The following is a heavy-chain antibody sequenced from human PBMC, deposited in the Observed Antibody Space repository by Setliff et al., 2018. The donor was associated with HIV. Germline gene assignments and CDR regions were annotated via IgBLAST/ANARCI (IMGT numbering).Heavy chain of an antibody. Sequence: PGGSLRLSCANSGFTFTDYAMHWVRQAPGKGLECVAVITDDGSNKYYADSVKGRFTISRDSSKNSLYLQMNSLRAEETAVYYCARDRNYSDSSGSYHDAFDIWGQGTMVTVSS. D-gene: IGHD3-22*01. V-gene: IGHV3-30*07. CDR1: GFTFTDYA. J-gene: IGHJ3*02. CDR2: ITDDGSNK. CDR3: ARDRNYSDSSGSYHDAFDI.